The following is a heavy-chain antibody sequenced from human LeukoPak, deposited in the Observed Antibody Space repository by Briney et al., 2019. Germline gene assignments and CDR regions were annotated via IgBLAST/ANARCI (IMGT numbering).Heavy chain of an antibody. J-gene: IGHJ6*02. Sequence: SETLSLTCTVSGGSISSYYWSWIRQPPGKGLEWIGYIYYSGSTYYNPSLKSRVTISVDTSKNQFSLKLSSVTAADTAVYYCARDSSQLLLDSYYYYYGMDVWGQGATVTVSS. CDR2: IYYSGST. V-gene: IGHV4-59*12. D-gene: IGHD2-15*01. CDR3: ARDSSQLLLDSYYYYYGMDV. CDR1: GGSISSYY.